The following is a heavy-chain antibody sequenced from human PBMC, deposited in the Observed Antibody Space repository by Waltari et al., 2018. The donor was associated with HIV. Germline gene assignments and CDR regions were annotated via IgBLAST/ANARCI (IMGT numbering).Heavy chain of an antibody. CDR1: GGSFSSYY. D-gene: IGHD3-10*01. Sequence: QVQLQESAPGLVRPSETLSLTCTVSGGSFSSYYWSWIRQPAGKGLEWIGHIYSSGRTNYNPSLKSRVIMSLDTYNYHFSLRLNSVTAADTAVYYCARSLWFGDIGWFDPWGQGTLVTVSS. CDR3: ARSLWFGDIGWFDP. V-gene: IGHV4-4*07. CDR2: IYSSGRT. J-gene: IGHJ5*02.